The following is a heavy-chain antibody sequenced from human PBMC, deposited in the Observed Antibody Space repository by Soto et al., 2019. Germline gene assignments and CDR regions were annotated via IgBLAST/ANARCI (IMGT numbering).Heavy chain of an antibody. V-gene: IGHV3-23*01. D-gene: IGHD3-3*01. CDR2: ISGSGGST. Sequence: EVQLLESGGGLVQPGGSLRLSCAASGFTFSSYAMSWVRQAPGKGLEWVSAISGSGGSTYYADSVKGRFTISRDNSKKMLYLQMNSLRAEDTAVYYCAKDHHVITIFGVVSQTRRSYGMDVWGQGTTVTVSS. CDR1: GFTFSSYA. CDR3: AKDHHVITIFGVVSQTRRSYGMDV. J-gene: IGHJ6*01.